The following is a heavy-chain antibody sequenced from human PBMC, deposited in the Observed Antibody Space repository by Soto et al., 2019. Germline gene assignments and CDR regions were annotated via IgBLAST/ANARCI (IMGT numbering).Heavy chain of an antibody. CDR2: ISSSGSTI. CDR1: GFTFSSYE. D-gene: IGHD3-10*01. CDR3: ARLYGSGSYYLYYYYGMDV. Sequence: GGSLRLSCAASGFTFSSYEMNWVRQAPGKGLEWVSYISSSGSTIYYADSVKGRFTISRDNAKNSLYLQMNSLRAEDTAVYYCARLYGSGSYYLYYYYGMDVWGQGTTVTVS. V-gene: IGHV3-48*03. J-gene: IGHJ6*02.